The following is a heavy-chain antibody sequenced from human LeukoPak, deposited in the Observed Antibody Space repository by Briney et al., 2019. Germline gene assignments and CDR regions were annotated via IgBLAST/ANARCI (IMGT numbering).Heavy chain of an antibody. D-gene: IGHD2-15*01. CDR3: ARGRGYCSGGTCYPGFLDY. Sequence: PGGSLRLSCVASGFTFSSYEMNWVRQAPGKGLEWVSYISSSGSTRYYAESVKGRFTISRDNAKNSLYLQMNSLRAEDTAVYYCARGRGYCSGGTCYPGFLDYWGQGALVTVSS. V-gene: IGHV3-48*03. CDR2: ISSSGSTR. J-gene: IGHJ4*02. CDR1: GFTFSSYE.